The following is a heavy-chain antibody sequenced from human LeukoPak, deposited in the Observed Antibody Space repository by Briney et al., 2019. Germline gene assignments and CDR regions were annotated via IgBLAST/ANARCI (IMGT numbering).Heavy chain of an antibody. J-gene: IGHJ3*02. D-gene: IGHD3-22*01. V-gene: IGHV3-9*01. CDR3: AREYYDSSGRLPVDAFDI. Sequence: GRSLRLSCAASGFAFDDYAMHWVRQAPGKGLEWVSGISWNSGSIAYADSVKGRFTISRDNSKNTLYLQMNSLRAEDTAVYYCAREYYDSSGRLPVDAFDIWGQGTMVTVSS. CDR1: GFAFDDYA. CDR2: ISWNSGSI.